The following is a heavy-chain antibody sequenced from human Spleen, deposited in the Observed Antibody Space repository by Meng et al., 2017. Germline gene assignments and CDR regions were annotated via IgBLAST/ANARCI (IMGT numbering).Heavy chain of an antibody. CDR1: GGSVNSGSYS. CDR2: IYYSGTT. CDR3: ARGQYY. V-gene: IGHV4-61*01. J-gene: IGHJ4*02. Sequence: QLKDSVHGLARASEILSLTCTFSGGSVNSGSYSWSWIRQPPGKGLEWIGNIYYSGTTNYNPSLKSRVTMSIDASKNQFSLMLSSVTAADTAVYYCARGQYYWGQGTLVTVSS.